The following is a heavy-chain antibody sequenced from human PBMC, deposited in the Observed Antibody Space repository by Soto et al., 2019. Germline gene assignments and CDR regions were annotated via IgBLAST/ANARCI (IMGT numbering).Heavy chain of an antibody. Sequence: QVQLVQSGAELKKPGASVKVSCKASGYTFSNYDMNWVRQATGQGPEWIGWVNPNNGDTGYAQKFQGRVTLTTDISTTTASMELTSLRSEATAIYYFAKVSRKGSAIDFDYWGQGTLITVSS. D-gene: IGHD3-10*01. CDR2: VNPNNGDT. J-gene: IGHJ4*02. CDR1: GYTFSNYD. V-gene: IGHV1-8*01. CDR3: AKVSRKGSAIDFDY.